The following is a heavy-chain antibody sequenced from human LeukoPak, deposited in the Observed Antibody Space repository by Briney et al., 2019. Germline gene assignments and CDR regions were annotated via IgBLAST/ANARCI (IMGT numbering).Heavy chain of an antibody. Sequence: PSETLSLTCTVSGGSISSSSYYWGWIRQPPGKGLEWIGSIYYSGSTYYNPSLKSRVTISVDTSKNQFSLKLSSVTAADTAVYYCAREIHPYYYDSSGYTDYWGQGTLVTVSS. V-gene: IGHV4-39*07. CDR2: IYYSGST. CDR3: AREIHPYYYDSSGYTDY. J-gene: IGHJ4*02. D-gene: IGHD3-22*01. CDR1: GGSISSSSYY.